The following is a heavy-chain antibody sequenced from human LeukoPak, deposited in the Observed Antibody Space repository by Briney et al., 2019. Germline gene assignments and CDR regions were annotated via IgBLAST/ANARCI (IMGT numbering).Heavy chain of an antibody. V-gene: IGHV3-23*01. CDR2: ISDSGGST. J-gene: IGHJ4*02. CDR1: GFIFSTYA. D-gene: IGHD2-21*01. Sequence: GGSLRLSCAASGFIFSTYAMSWVRQAPGKGLEWVSTISDSGGSTYYADSVKGRFTISRDNSKNTVYLQMNSLRAEDTAIYYCAKGRGSRIPSHFDYWGQGTLVTVSS. CDR3: AKGRGSRIPSHFDY.